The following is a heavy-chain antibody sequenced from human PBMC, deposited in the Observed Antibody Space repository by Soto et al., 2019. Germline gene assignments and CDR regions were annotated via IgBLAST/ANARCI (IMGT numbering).Heavy chain of an antibody. Sequence: SETLSLTCAVSGGPISSNNWWSWVRQSPGKGLEWIGEIYHNGATNYNPSLKSRVSVSVDKSKNQFSLRLNSVTAADTAVYYCAAKRTGLPNSSAYWGQGNLVTVSS. D-gene: IGHD6-6*01. V-gene: IGHV4-4*02. CDR1: GGPISSNNW. CDR2: IYHNGAT. CDR3: AAKRTGLPNSSAY. J-gene: IGHJ4*02.